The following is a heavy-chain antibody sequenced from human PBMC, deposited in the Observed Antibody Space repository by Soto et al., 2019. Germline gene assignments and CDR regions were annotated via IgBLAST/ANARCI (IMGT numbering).Heavy chain of an antibody. CDR2: ISGSGGST. Sequence: GGSLRLSCAASGFTFSSYAMSWVRQAPGKGLEWVSAISGSGGSTDYAASVKGRFTISRDDSKNSLYLQMNSLKTEDTAVYYCARAATHPNKDYDSWGQGTLVTVSS. J-gene: IGHJ4*02. V-gene: IGHV3-23*01. CDR3: ARAATHPNKDYDS. D-gene: IGHD7-27*01. CDR1: GFTFSSYA.